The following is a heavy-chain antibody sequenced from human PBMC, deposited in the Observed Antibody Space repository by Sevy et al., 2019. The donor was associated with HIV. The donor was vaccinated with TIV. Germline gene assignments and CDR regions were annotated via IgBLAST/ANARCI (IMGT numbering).Heavy chain of an antibody. CDR3: AKDLGYCSSTSCHYGMDV. CDR1: GFTFDDYA. Sequence: GGFLRLSCAASGFTFDDYAMHWVRQAPGKCLEWVSGISWNSGSIGYADSVKGRFTISRDNAKNSLYLQMNSLRAEDTALYYCAKDLGYCSSTSCHYGMDVWGQGTTVTVSS. J-gene: IGHJ6*02. V-gene: IGHV3-9*01. D-gene: IGHD2-2*01. CDR2: ISWNSGSI.